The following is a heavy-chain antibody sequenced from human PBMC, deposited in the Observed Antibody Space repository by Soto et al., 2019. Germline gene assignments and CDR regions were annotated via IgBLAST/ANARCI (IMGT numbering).Heavy chain of an antibody. CDR2: ISYDGSNK. Sequence: GGSLRLSCAASGFTFSSYGMHWVRKAPGKGLEWVAVISYDGSNKYYADSVKGRFTISRDNSKNTLYLQMNSLRAEDTAVYYCAKDRGSGYYEGIDYWGQGTLVTVSS. J-gene: IGHJ4*02. CDR1: GFTFSSYG. D-gene: IGHD3-22*01. CDR3: AKDRGSGYYEGIDY. V-gene: IGHV3-30*18.